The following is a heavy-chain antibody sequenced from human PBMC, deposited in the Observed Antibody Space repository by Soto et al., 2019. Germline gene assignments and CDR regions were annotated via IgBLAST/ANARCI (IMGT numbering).Heavy chain of an antibody. CDR2: ISAYNGNT. Sequence: QVQLVQSGAEVKKPGASVKVSCKASGYTFTSYGISWVRQAPGQGLEWMGWISAYNGNTNYAQKLQGRGTMTTDTSTSTAYMELRSLRSDDTAVYYCARDILRYFDWLPNYYYYYMDVWGKGTTVTVSS. CDR1: GYTFTSYG. J-gene: IGHJ6*03. D-gene: IGHD3-9*01. CDR3: ARDILRYFDWLPNYYYYYMDV. V-gene: IGHV1-18*01.